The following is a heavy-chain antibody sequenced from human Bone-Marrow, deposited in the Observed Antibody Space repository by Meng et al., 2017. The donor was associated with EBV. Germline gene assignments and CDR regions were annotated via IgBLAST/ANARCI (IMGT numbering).Heavy chain of an antibody. J-gene: IGHJ5*02. V-gene: IGHV3-30*03. CDR1: GFTFSSYG. D-gene: IGHD6-6*01. Sequence: QVQLVVFXXGVVQPGGSPRRSCAASGFTFSSYGMHWVRQAPGKGLEWVAVISYDENNKYYADSAKGRFTISRDNSKNTVHLQMNSLRAEDTAVYYCARVVAARPLNWFDPWGQGTLVTSPQ. CDR2: ISYDENNK. CDR3: ARVVAARPLNWFDP.